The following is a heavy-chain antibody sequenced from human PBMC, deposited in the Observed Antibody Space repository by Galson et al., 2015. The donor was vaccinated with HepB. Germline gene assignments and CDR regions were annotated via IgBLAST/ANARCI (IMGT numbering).Heavy chain of an antibody. Sequence: SLRLSCAASGFRFSSYAMSWVRQAPGKGLEWVSGISSGGGSRYYIDSVKGRFTISRDDSKTTLYLQMNSLRAEDTAIYHCAKDIGRWLIALDFWGQGTLVTASS. J-gene: IGHJ4*02. CDR1: GFRFSSYA. D-gene: IGHD6-19*01. CDR2: ISSGGGSR. V-gene: IGHV3-23*01. CDR3: AKDIGRWLIALDF.